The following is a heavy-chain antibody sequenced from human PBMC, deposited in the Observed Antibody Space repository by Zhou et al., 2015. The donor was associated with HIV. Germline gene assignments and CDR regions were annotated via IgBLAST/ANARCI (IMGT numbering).Heavy chain of an antibody. V-gene: IGHV1-69*08. CDR2: IIPILGIA. J-gene: IGHJ6*02. D-gene: IGHD1-1*01. CDR1: GGTFSSYT. Sequence: QVQLVQSGAEVKKPGSSVKVSCKASGGTFSSYTISWVRQAPGQGLEWMGRIIPILGIANYAQKFQGRVTITADKSTSTAYMELSSLRSEDTAVYYCARESTNYYSGMDVWGQGTTVTVSS. CDR3: ARESTNYYSGMDV.